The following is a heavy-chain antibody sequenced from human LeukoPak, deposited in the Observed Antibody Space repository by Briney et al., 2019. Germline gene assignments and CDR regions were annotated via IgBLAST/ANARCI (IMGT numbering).Heavy chain of an antibody. J-gene: IGHJ4*02. CDR1: GGSISSSSYY. CDR3: ARLLKYSGSYYCDF. D-gene: IGHD1-26*01. Sequence: SETLSLTCTVSGGSISSSSYYWGWIRQPPGKGLEWIGNMYYSGSTYYNPSLRSRVTTSVDTTKNQFSLKLGSVTAADTAVYYCARLLKYSGSYYCDFWGQGTLVTVSS. CDR2: MYYSGST. V-gene: IGHV4-39*01.